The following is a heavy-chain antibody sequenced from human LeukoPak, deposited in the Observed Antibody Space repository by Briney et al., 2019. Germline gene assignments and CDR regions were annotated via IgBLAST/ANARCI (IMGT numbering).Heavy chain of an antibody. J-gene: IGHJ4*02. CDR1: GGSISSYY. CDR3: ARSIVGATTEFDY. V-gene: IGHV4-59*08. Sequence: PSDTLSLTCTISGGSISSYYWSWIRQPPGKGLEWIGDINHSGNTNYNPSLNYNPSLKSRVTISVGTSKNQFSLKLSSVTAADTAVYYCARSIVGATTEFDYWGQGTLVTVSS. D-gene: IGHD1-26*01. CDR2: INHSGNT.